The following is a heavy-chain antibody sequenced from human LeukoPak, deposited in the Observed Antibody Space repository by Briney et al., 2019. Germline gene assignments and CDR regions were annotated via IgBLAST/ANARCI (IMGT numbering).Heavy chain of an antibody. CDR2: INTDGGST. Sequence: PGGSLRLSCAASGFTFSGYGMHWVRQAPGKGLVWVSRINTDGGSTTYADSVKGRFTISRDNAKNTLYLQMNSLRAEDTAVYYCGRGFSIVPAGIPDYWGQGTLVTVSS. D-gene: IGHD2-2*02. V-gene: IGHV3-74*01. J-gene: IGHJ4*02. CDR1: GFTFSGYG. CDR3: GRGFSIVPAGIPDY.